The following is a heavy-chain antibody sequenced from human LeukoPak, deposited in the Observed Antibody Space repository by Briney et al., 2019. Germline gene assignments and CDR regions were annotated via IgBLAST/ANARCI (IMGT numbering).Heavy chain of an antibody. CDR2: IRYDGSNK. J-gene: IGHJ4*02. V-gene: IGHV3-30*02. CDR1: GFTFSTHD. Sequence: GGSLRLSCGAAGFTFSTHDMRWVRQAPGNGLEWVAFIRYDGSNKYYVDSVKGRFTISRDNSKNTVFLQMNSLRPEDTAVYYCAKSSGSGFDHWGQGTLVTVSS. D-gene: IGHD1-26*01. CDR3: AKSSGSGFDH.